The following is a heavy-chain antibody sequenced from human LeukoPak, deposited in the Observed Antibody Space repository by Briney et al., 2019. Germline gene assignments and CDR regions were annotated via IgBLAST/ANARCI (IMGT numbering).Heavy chain of an antibody. J-gene: IGHJ4*02. CDR2: ISASGSYT. D-gene: IGHD6-19*01. CDR3: GRSRGAGPGAHFDV. V-gene: IGHV3-11*03. CDR1: GFSFSDEY. Sequence: GGSLRLSCAASGFSFSDEYMSWIRQAPGQGLEWISYISASGSYTNYADSVKGRFTISRDNAKNSLYLQMNSLRAEDTAVYYCGRSRGAGPGAHFDVWGQGTLVTASS.